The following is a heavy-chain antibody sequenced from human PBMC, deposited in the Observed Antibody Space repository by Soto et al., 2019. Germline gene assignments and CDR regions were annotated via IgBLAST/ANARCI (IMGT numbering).Heavy chain of an antibody. CDR1: GFTFSSYW. V-gene: IGHV3-7*01. CDR2: IKQDGSEE. CDR3: ARIGRSGYDILTGYYLSAYYMDV. D-gene: IGHD3-9*01. Sequence: LRLSCAASGFTFSSYWMSWVRQAPGKGLEWVANIKQDGSEEYYVDSVKGRFTISRDNAKNSLYLQMNSLRAEDTAVYYCARIGRSGYDILTGYYLSAYYMDVWGKGTTVTVSS. J-gene: IGHJ6*03.